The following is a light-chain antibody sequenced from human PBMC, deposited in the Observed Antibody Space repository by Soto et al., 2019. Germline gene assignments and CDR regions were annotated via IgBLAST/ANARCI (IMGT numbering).Light chain of an antibody. CDR3: QQYDHWPLT. Sequence: EIVMTQSPATLSESPGERVTLFCGASQSFGTKLAWYQQRPGQAPRLLIYDASTRAAGIPARFSAWGSGTEFTLTISRLQSEDFAVYSCQQYDHWPLTFGGGTKVDIK. J-gene: IGKJ4*01. CDR1: QSFGTK. CDR2: DAS. V-gene: IGKV3-15*01.